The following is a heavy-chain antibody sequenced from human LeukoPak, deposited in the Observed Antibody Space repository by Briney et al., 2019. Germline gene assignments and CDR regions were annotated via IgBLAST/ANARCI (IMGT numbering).Heavy chain of an antibody. V-gene: IGHV4-59*08. J-gene: IGHJ4*02. CDR3: ARHWETSSWYVDY. D-gene: IGHD6-13*01. CDR1: GGSISSYY. CDR2: IYYSRST. Sequence: SETLSLTCTVSGGSISSYYWSWIRQPPGKGLEWIGYIYYSRSTNYNPSLRSRVTISVDTSKNQLSLKLSSVTAADTAVYYCARHWETSSWYVDYWGQGTLVTDSP.